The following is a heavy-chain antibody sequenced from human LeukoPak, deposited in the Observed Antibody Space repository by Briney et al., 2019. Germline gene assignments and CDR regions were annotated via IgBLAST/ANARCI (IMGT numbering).Heavy chain of an antibody. CDR1: GCTFRSYG. CDR2: ISYDGSNK. V-gene: IGHV3-30*18. CDR3: AKGDRYYYDNSGYYSDYFDF. Sequence: GGSLRLSCVASGCTFRSYGMHWVRQAPGKGLEWVAVISYDGSNKYYADSVKGRFTISRDNSKNTLFLQMNSLKAEDTAVYYCAKGDRYYYDNSGYYSDYFDFWGQGTLVTVSS. D-gene: IGHD3-22*01. J-gene: IGHJ4*02.